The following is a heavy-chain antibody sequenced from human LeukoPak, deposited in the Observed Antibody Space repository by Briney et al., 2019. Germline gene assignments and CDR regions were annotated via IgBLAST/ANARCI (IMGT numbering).Heavy chain of an antibody. D-gene: IGHD6-19*01. V-gene: IGHV4-34*01. CDR3: ARAPKIAVPGAPPGKN. CDR1: GGSFSDYY. J-gene: IGHJ4*02. Sequence: SETLSLTCAVYGGSFSDYYWSWIRQPPGKGREWIGEINRSGSTNYNPSLESRVTISVDTSRNQFSLELTSVTAADTAVYYCARAPKIAVPGAPPGKNWGQGTLVTVSS. CDR2: INRSGST.